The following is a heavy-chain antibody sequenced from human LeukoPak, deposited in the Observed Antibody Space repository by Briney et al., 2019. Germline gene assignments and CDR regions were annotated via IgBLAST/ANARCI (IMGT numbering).Heavy chain of an antibody. J-gene: IGHJ4*02. D-gene: IGHD4-17*01. Sequence: SQTLSLTCAISGDSVSSNSDAWNWIRQSPSRGLEWLGRTYYRSKWYNDYSVSVKSRITINPDTSKNQFSLQLNSVTPEDTAVYYCARSPTTVTTLFDYWGQGTLVTVSS. CDR1: GDSVSSNSDA. CDR3: ARSPTTVTTLFDY. CDR2: TYYRSKWYN. V-gene: IGHV6-1*01.